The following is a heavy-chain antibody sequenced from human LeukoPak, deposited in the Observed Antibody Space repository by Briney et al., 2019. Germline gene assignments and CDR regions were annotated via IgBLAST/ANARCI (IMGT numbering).Heavy chain of an antibody. CDR2: IYYSGST. V-gene: IGHV4-30-4*07. CDR1: GGSISSGGYS. CDR3: ERDVFGSSTSCAPRRGFFDI. J-gene: IGHJ3*02. D-gene: IGHD2-2*01. Sequence: PSQTLSLTCAVSGGSISSGGYSWSWIRQPPGKGLEWIGYIYYSGSTNYNPSLKSRVTISVDTSKNQFSLKLSSVTAADTAVYYCERDVFGSSTSCAPRRGFFDIWGQGTMVPVSS.